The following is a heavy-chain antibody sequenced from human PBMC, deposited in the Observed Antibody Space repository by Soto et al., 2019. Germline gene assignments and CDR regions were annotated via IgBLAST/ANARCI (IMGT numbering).Heavy chain of an antibody. CDR1: GYTFTSYA. J-gene: IGHJ3*02. CDR2: INAGNGNT. Sequence: ASVKVSCKASGYTFTSYAMHWVRQAPGQRLEWMGWINAGNGNTKYSQKLQGRVTMTRDTSTSTAYMELRSLRSEDTAVYYCARVGARVVTAFDTWGQGTMVTVSS. V-gene: IGHV1-3*01. D-gene: IGHD2-21*02. CDR3: ARVGARVVTAFDT.